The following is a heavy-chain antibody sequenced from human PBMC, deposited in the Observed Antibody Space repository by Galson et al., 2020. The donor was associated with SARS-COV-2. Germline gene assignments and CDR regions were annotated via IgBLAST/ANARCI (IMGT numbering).Heavy chain of an antibody. J-gene: IGHJ4*02. Sequence: ASVKVSCKASGYTFTSYGIRWVRQAPGQGLEWMGWINAYNGKTIYAHKLQARVTMTTDTSTSTAYMELRSLRSDDTAMYYCARVYNYYDSSGYLYYLDYWGQGTLVTVSS. D-gene: IGHD3-22*01. CDR3: ARVYNYYDSSGYLYYLDY. V-gene: IGHV1-18*01. CDR1: GYTFTSYG. CDR2: INAYNGKT.